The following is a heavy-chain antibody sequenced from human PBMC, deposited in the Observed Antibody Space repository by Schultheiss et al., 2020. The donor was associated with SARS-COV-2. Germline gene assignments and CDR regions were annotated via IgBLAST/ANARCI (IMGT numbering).Heavy chain of an antibody. V-gene: IGHV3-23*01. D-gene: IGHD3-16*02. CDR3: ARDFPAWSVWGSYRYYFDY. CDR2: ISGSGGST. Sequence: GGSLRLSCAASGFTFSSYAMSWVRQAPGKGLEWVSAISGSGGSTYYADSVKGRFTISRDNSKNTLYLQMNSLRAEDTAVYYCARDFPAWSVWGSYRYYFDYWGQGTLVTVSS. J-gene: IGHJ4*02. CDR1: GFTFSSYA.